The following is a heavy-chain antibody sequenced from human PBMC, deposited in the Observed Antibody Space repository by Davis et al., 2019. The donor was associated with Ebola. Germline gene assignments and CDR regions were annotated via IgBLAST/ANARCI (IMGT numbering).Heavy chain of an antibody. CDR3: ARGPPIGLYGMDV. J-gene: IGHJ6*02. D-gene: IGHD3-16*02. Sequence: AASVKVSCKASGYTFTSYGISWVRQAPGQGLEWMGWINPNSGGTNYAQKFQGWVTMTRDTSISTAYMELSRLRSDDTAVYYCARGPPIGLYGMDVWGQGTTVTVSS. V-gene: IGHV1-2*04. CDR1: GYTFTSYG. CDR2: INPNSGGT.